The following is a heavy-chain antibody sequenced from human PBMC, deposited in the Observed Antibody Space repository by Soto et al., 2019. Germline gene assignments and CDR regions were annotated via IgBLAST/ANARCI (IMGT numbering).Heavy chain of an antibody. J-gene: IGHJ3*02. CDR3: ARDRDEGGWRALDI. CDR2: IIRFFGTA. D-gene: IGHD1-26*01. CDR1: GGTFKTYT. Sequence: QVQLVQSGAEVKKPGSSVRVSCKASGGTFKTYTITWVRQAPGQGLEWMGGIIRFFGTATYAQKFQDRITITADTSTSTGYMELSSLRSEDTAIYYCARDRDEGGWRALDIWGQGTMVIVSA. V-gene: IGHV1-69*06.